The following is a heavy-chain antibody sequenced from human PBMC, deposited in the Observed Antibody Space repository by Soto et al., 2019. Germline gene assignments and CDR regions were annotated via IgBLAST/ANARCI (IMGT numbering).Heavy chain of an antibody. D-gene: IGHD1-26*01. CDR1: GFPSPTAG. V-gene: IGHV3-15*07. CDR3: TTDSRTTLPEIRFDY. J-gene: IGHJ4*01. CDR2: VKSKTDGGSS. Sequence: LPCPAPGFPSPTAGILLARQVPGKGLEWVGRVKSKTDGGSSDYAAAVKGRFAVSRDDSRNIVYLQMNSLKIEDTGVYYCTTDSRTTLPEIRFDYWGHGT.